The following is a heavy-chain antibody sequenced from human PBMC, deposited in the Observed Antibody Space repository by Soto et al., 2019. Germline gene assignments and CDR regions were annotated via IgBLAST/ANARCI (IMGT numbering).Heavy chain of an antibody. J-gene: IGHJ5*02. CDR3: AREDYIQSVFDP. CDR2: IYYSGST. Sequence: SETLSLTCTVSGGSISSGGYYWSWIRQHPGKGLEWIGYIYYSGSTYYNPSLKSRVTISVDTSKNQFSLKLSSVTAADTAVYYCAREDYIQSVFDPWGQGTLVTVSS. V-gene: IGHV4-31*03. D-gene: IGHD4-4*01. CDR1: GGSISSGGYY.